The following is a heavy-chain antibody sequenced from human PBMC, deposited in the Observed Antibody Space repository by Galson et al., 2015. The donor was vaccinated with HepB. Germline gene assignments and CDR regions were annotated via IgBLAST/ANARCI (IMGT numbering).Heavy chain of an antibody. CDR2: ISSSSASI. V-gene: IGHV3-21*05. Sequence: SLRLSCAASTFIFSTYSMNWVRQAPGKGLEWVSYISSSSASIYYADSVKGRFTISRDNAKNSLYLQMNSLRAEDTALYFCGFLRGYDLKPLDYWGQGTLVTVSS. CDR3: GFLRGYDLKPLDY. CDR1: TFIFSTYS. J-gene: IGHJ4*02. D-gene: IGHD5-12*01.